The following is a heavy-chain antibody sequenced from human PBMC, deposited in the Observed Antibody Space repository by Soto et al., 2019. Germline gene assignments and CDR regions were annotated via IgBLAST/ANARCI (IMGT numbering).Heavy chain of an antibody. CDR1: GFTFSDYY. V-gene: IGHV3-11*01. J-gene: IGHJ4*02. Sequence: PVGSLRLSCAASGFTFSDYYMSWIRQAPGKGLEWVSYISSSGSTIYYADSVTGRFTISRDNAKSSLYLQMNSLRAENTAVYYCAGDRSYESYAFFDYWGPGTLGTVSS. CDR3: AGDRSYESYAFFDY. D-gene: IGHD5-12*01. CDR2: ISSSGSTI.